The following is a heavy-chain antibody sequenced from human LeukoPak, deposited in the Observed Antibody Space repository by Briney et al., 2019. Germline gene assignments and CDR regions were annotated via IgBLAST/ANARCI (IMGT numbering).Heavy chain of an antibody. CDR2: IRYDGSNK. D-gene: IGHD3-10*01. V-gene: IGHV3-30*02. CDR3: AILLPNYYGSGSTD. Sequence: GGSLSLSCAACGFTFSCYGMHWLRQAPGKGLEWVAFIRYDGSNKYYADSVKGRFTTSRDNSKNTLYLQMNSLRAEDTAVYYCAILLPNYYGSGSTDWGQGTLVTVSS. CDR1: GFTFSCYG. J-gene: IGHJ4*02.